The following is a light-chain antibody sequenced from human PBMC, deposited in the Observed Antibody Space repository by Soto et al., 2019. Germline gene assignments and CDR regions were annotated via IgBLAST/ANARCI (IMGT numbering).Light chain of an antibody. J-gene: IGKJ1*01. CDR3: QQYYSYPGT. CDR2: APS. V-gene: IGKV1-8*01. CDR1: QGISSY. Sequence: AIRMTQSPSSFSASTGDRVTITCRASQGISSYLAWYQQKPGKAPKLLIYAPSTLQSGVPSRFRGSGSGTDFTLTISCLQSEDFATYYCQQYYSYPGTFGQGTKVEIK.